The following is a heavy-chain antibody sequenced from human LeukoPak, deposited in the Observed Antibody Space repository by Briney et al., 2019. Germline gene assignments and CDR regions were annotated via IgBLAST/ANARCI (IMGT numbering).Heavy chain of an antibody. V-gene: IGHV4-61*01. CDR2: IYYSGST. CDR1: GGSVSSCNYY. J-gene: IGHJ4*02. CDR3: TREEMATLYYFDS. Sequence: SETLSLTCTVSGGSVSSCNYYWSWIRQPPGKGLEWIGQIYYSGSTKYNPSVESRLTISVDTSNNQFSLELSSVTAADTAVYYCTREEMATLYYFDSWGRGTLVTVSS. D-gene: IGHD5-24*01.